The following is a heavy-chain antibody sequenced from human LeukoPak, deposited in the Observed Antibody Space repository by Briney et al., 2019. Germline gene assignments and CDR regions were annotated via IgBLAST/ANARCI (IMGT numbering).Heavy chain of an antibody. Sequence: ASVKVSCKASGYTFTDYYMHWVRQAPGQGLEWMGWMNPNSGNTGYAQKFQGRVTMTRNTSISTAYMELSSLRSEDTAVYYCARGLIYYYDSSGYYLDAFDIWGQGTMVTVSS. CDR3: ARGLIYYYDSSGYYLDAFDI. J-gene: IGHJ3*02. D-gene: IGHD3-22*01. CDR2: MNPNSGNT. V-gene: IGHV1-8*02. CDR1: GYTFTDYY.